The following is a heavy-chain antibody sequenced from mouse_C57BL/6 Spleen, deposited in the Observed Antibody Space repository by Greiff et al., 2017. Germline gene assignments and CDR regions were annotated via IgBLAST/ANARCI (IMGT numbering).Heavy chain of an antibody. CDR1: GFNITDYY. D-gene: IGHD2-4*01. Sequence: VQLKQSGAELVRPGASVKLSCTASGFNITDYYMHWVKQRPEQGLEWIGRIAPGDGDTEYAQKFQGKATLTADTSSKPAYLQLSSLTSDDTAVYYCTDYDYGEGYFDVWGTGTTVTVSS. J-gene: IGHJ1*03. CDR2: IAPGDGDT. CDR3: TDYDYGEGYFDV. V-gene: IGHV14-1*01.